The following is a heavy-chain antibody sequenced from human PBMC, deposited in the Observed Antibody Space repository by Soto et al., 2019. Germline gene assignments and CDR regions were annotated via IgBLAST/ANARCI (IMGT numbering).Heavy chain of an antibody. CDR2: INHSGST. D-gene: IGHD6-19*01. J-gene: IGHJ5*02. V-gene: IGHV4-34*01. Sequence: SETLSLTCAVYGGSFSGYYWSWIRQPPGKWLEWIGEINHSGSTNYNPSLKSRVTISVDTSKNQFSLKLSSMTAADTADSYCARRRYTSGRYSWCDPWHQGILVTVSS. CDR1: GGSFSGYY. CDR3: ARRRYTSGRYSWCDP.